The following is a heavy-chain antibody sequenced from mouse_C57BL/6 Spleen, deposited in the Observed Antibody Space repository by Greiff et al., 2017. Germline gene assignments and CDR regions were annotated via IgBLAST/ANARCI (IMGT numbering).Heavy chain of an antibody. J-gene: IGHJ2*01. CDR1: GYTFTSYW. D-gene: IGHD1-1*01. V-gene: IGHV1-59*01. CDR3: ASGVVESSTWY. Sequence: QVQLQQPGAELVRPGTSVKLSCKASGYTFTSYWMHWVKQRPGQGLEWIGVIDPSDSYTNYNQKFKGKATLTVDTSSSTAYMQLSSLTPEDSAVYYSASGVVESSTWYRGKSTTLSVSS. CDR2: IDPSDSYT.